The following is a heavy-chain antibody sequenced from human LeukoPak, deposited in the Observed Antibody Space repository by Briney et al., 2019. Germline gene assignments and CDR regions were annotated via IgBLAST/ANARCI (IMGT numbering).Heavy chain of an antibody. Sequence: SETLSLTCAVYGGSFGGYYWSWIRQPPGKGLEWIGEINHSGSTNYNPSLKSRVTISVDTSKNQFSLKLSSVTAADTAVYYCARRPTGGLDYWGQGTLVTVSS. V-gene: IGHV4-34*01. J-gene: IGHJ4*02. CDR3: ARRPTGGLDY. CDR1: GGSFGGYY. CDR2: INHSGST. D-gene: IGHD3-16*01.